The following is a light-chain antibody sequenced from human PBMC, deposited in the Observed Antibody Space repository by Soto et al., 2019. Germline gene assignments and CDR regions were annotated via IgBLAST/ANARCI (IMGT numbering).Light chain of an antibody. CDR1: QSVRSN. CDR2: GAS. CDR3: QQYNNWPPIT. V-gene: IGKV3-15*01. Sequence: EVVMTQSPATLSVSPGERGTLSCRASQSVRSNLAWYQQKPRQSPRLIIYGASTRANGIPARFSGSGSGTEFTLTVRSLQSEDFAFYYCQQYNNWPPITFGQGTRLEIK. J-gene: IGKJ5*01.